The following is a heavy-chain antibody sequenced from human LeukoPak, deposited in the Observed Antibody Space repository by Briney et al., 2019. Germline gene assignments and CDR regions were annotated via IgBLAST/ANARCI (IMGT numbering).Heavy chain of an antibody. V-gene: IGHV1-2*02. CDR3: ARGKDYYDSSGYYFDY. Sequence: EASVKVSCKASGYTFTDYYMHWVRQAPGQGLEWMGWINPNSGVTNYAQMFQGRVTMTRVTSISTAYVELSRLRSDDTAVYYCARGKDYYDSSGYYFDYWGQGTLVTVSS. D-gene: IGHD3-22*01. CDR2: INPNSGVT. CDR1: GYTFTDYY. J-gene: IGHJ4*02.